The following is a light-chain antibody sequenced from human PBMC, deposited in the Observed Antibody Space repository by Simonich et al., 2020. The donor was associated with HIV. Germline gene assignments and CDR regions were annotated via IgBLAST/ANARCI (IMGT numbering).Light chain of an antibody. CDR3: QQYNSHFPT. Sequence: DIQMTQSPSTLSASVGDRVTITCRASQSINNWLAWYQQKPGKAPKLLIYKASTLESGVPSTFSGSGSGTEFTLTISSLQPDDFATYYCQQYNSHFPTFGQGTKVEIK. V-gene: IGKV1-5*03. J-gene: IGKJ1*01. CDR1: QSINNW. CDR2: KAS.